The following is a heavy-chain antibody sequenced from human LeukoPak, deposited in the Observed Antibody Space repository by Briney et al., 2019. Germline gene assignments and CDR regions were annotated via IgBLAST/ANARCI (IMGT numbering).Heavy chain of an antibody. CDR3: AQGVYRTTSLAYFHP. V-gene: IGHV3-23*01. D-gene: IGHD2/OR15-2a*01. Sequence: GGSLRLSCAGSGLTLDSVATSWLRQGPGKGLEWVAAISDSGLTTYYAESVKGRFTISRDKSKNTVSLQMSGLRTEHTAIYFCAQGVYRTTSLAYFHPWGQGTLVTVSS. CDR2: ISDSGLTT. J-gene: IGHJ5*02. CDR1: GLTLDSVA.